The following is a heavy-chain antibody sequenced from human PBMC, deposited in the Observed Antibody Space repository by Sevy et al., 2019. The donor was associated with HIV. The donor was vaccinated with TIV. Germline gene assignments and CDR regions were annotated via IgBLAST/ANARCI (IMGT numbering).Heavy chain of an antibody. D-gene: IGHD1-20*01. CDR3: ARVNNWNDDTFIDY. J-gene: IGHJ4*02. V-gene: IGHV3-74*01. CDR2: INSDGSST. Sequence: GGSLRLSCAASGFTFSTYWMHWVRQAPGKGLVWISRINSDGSSTSYADSVKGRFTISRDNAKNTLYLQMNSLRAEDTAMYYCARVNNWNDDTFIDYWGQGTLVTVSS. CDR1: GFTFSTYW.